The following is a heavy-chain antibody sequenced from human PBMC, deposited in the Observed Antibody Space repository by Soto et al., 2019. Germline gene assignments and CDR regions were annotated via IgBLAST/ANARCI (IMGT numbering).Heavy chain of an antibody. Sequence: PGGSLRLSCAASGFIFENFGMSWVRQAPGKGLEWISSISGSGFKKYYADSVKGRFTISSDNSKSTVYLELNNLSAEDTAVYYCAKDLGIVVVGYFDYWGQGTLVTVSS. CDR3: AKDLGIVVVGYFDY. D-gene: IGHD2-15*01. CDR2: ISGSGFKK. V-gene: IGHV3-23*01. J-gene: IGHJ4*02. CDR1: GFIFENFG.